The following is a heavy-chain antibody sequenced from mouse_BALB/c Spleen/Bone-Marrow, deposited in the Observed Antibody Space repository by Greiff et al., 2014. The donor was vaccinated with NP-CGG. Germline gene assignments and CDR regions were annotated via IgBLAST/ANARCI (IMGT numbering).Heavy chain of an antibody. J-gene: IGHJ3*01. D-gene: IGHD2-1*01. CDR3: ARGGNFAWFAY. CDR1: GFTFSSLG. V-gene: IGHV5-17*02. Sequence: EVMLVESGGGLVQPGGSRKLSCAASGFTFSSLGMHWVRQAPEKGLEWVAYISSGSSTIYYADTVKGRFTISRDNPKNTLFLQMTSLRSEDTAMYYCARGGNFAWFAYWGQGTLVTVSA. CDR2: ISSGSSTI.